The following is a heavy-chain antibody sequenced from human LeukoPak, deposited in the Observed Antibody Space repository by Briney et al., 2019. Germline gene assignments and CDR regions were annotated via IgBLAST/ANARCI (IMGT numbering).Heavy chain of an antibody. J-gene: IGHJ4*02. Sequence: PGGSLRLSCAASGFTFSSYAMSWVRQAPGKGLEWVSAISGSGGSTYYADSVKGRFAISRDNAKNSLYLQMNSLRAEDTAVYYCARDMGGHVDYWGQGTLVTVSS. CDR1: GFTFSSYA. CDR3: ARDMGGHVDY. D-gene: IGHD3-16*01. CDR2: ISGSGGST. V-gene: IGHV3-23*01.